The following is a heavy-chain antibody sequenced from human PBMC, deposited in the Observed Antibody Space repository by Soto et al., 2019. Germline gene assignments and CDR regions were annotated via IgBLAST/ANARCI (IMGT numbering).Heavy chain of an antibody. CDR2: INPSGGST. J-gene: IGHJ6*02. Sequence: ASAKVSCKASGYTLTSYSMHWVRQAPGQGNERMGIINPSGGSTSYAQKFQGRVTMTRDTSTSTVYMELSSLRSEDTAVYYCARDELVGTAVAGYPNYYYYGMDVWGQGTTVTVSS. CDR3: ARDELVGTAVAGYPNYYYYGMDV. V-gene: IGHV1-46*01. D-gene: IGHD6-19*01. CDR1: GYTLTSYS.